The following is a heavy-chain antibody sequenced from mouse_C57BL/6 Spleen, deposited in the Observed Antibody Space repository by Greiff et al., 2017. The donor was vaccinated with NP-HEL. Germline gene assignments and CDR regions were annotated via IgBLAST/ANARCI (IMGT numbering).Heavy chain of an antibody. D-gene: IGHD1-1*01. V-gene: IGHV14-1*01. CDR2: IDPEDGDT. CDR3: TTRYYYGSAWFAY. J-gene: IGHJ3*01. Sequence: VQLQQSGAELVRPGASVKLSCTASGFNIKDYYMHWVKQRPEQGLEWIGRIDPEDGDTEYAPKFQGKATMTADTSSNTAYLQLSSLTSGDTAVYYCTTRYYYGSAWFAYWGQGTLVTVSA. CDR1: GFNIKDYY.